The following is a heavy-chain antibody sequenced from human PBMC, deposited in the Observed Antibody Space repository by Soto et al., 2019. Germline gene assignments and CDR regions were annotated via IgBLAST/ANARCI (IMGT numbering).Heavy chain of an antibody. Sequence: SAPTLVNPTQTLTLTCTFSGFSLSTGGMRVSWIRQPPGKSLEWLARIDWDDDKFYSTSLKTRLTISKDTSKNQVVLTMTNMDPVYTATSDCAGQITLTGNGLDPWGQGTTVTVSS. CDR1: GFSLSTGGMR. V-gene: IGHV2-70*04. CDR3: AGQITLTGNGLDP. J-gene: IGHJ5*02. D-gene: IGHD3-22*01. CDR2: IDWDDDK.